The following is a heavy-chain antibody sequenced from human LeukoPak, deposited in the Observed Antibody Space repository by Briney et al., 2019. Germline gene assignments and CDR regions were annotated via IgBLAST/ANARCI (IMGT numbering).Heavy chain of an antibody. CDR1: GFTFSNYW. Sequence: GGSLRLSCAASGFTFSNYWLSWARQAPGKGLEWVANIKQDGSETYYVDSLKGRFTISRDNAKNSLYLQMNSLRAEDTAMYYCATRRGYCWGQGTLVTVSS. CDR2: IKQDGSET. CDR3: ATRRGYC. V-gene: IGHV3-7*01. J-gene: IGHJ4*02. D-gene: IGHD1-1*01.